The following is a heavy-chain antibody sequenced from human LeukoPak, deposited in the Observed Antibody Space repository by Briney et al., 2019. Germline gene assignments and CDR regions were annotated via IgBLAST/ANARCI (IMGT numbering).Heavy chain of an antibody. V-gene: IGHV4-31*03. D-gene: IGHD2-21*01. J-gene: IGHJ6*02. CDR1: GGSISSGGYY. CDR2: IYYSGST. Sequence: SETLSLTCTVSGGSISSGGYYWSWIRQHPGKGLEWIGYIYYSGSTYYNPSLKSRVTISVDTSKNQFSLKLSSVTAADTAVYYCARDVIPYDMDVWGQGTTVTVSS. CDR3: ARDVIPYDMDV.